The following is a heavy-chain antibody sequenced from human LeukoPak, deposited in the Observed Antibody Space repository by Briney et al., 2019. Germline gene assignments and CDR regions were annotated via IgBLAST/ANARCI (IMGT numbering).Heavy chain of an antibody. CDR2: ISSSSSTI. V-gene: IGHV3-48*03. Sequence: PGGSLRLSCAASGFTFSSYEMNWVRQAPGKGLEWVSYISSSSSTIYYADSVKGRFTLSRDNAKNSLYLQMNSLRAEDTAVYYCARGTGYCLDPWGQGTLVTVSS. CDR1: GFTFSSYE. CDR3: ARGTGYCLDP. J-gene: IGHJ5*02. D-gene: IGHD7-27*01.